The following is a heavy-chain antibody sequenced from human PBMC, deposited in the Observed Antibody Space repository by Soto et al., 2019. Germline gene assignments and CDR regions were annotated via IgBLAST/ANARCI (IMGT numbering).Heavy chain of an antibody. Sequence: QVQLQESGPGLVKPSETLSLTCTVSGGSMRSYSWSWFRRPPGGRLELIGCISYTGSADCSPSLKSRISMSVDTSKNQFSPKLNSGTAADTAVYFCLRAHGGYWGQGIQVTVSS. J-gene: IGHJ4*02. V-gene: IGHV4-59*03. CDR1: GGSMRSYS. CDR3: LRAHGGY. CDR2: ISYTGSA.